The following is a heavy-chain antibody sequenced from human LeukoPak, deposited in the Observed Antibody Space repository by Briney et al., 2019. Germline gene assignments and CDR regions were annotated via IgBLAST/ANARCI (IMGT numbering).Heavy chain of an antibody. CDR1: GFTFDDYG. V-gene: IGHV3-20*04. CDR2: INWNGGSI. J-gene: IGHJ4*02. CDR3: ARETTDSSGYYLDY. D-gene: IGHD3-22*01. Sequence: GGSLRLSCVVSGFTFDDYGMSWVRQVPGKGLGWVSGINWNGGSIGSTDSVKGRFTISRDNAKNSLYLQMNSLRAEDTAVYYCARETTDSSGYYLDYWGQGTLVTVSS.